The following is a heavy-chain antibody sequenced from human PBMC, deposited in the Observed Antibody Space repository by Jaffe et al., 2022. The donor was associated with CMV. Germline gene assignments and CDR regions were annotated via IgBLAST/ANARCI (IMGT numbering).Heavy chain of an antibody. CDR3: ARVSAAAGYLNWFDP. V-gene: IGHV1-18*01. J-gene: IGHJ5*02. Sequence: QVQLVQSGAEVKKPGASVKVSCKASGYTFTSYGISWVRQAPGQGLEWMGWISPYNGDTNYAQKLQGRVTMTADTSTSTAYMELRSLRSDDTAVYYCARVSAAAGYLNWFDPWGQGTLVTVSS. D-gene: IGHD6-13*01. CDR2: ISPYNGDT. CDR1: GYTFTSYG.